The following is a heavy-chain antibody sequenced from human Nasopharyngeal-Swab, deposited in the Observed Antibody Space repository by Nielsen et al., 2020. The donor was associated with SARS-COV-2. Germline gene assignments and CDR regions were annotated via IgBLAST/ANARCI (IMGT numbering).Heavy chain of an antibody. CDR2: ISSSSSYI. J-gene: IGHJ4*02. V-gene: IGHV3-21*01. D-gene: IGHD6-6*01. CDR1: GFTFSSYS. CDR3: ARGGGDSSSPFDY. Sequence: GGSLRLSCAASGFTFSSYSMNWVRQAPGKGLEWVSSISSSSSYIYYADSVKGRFTISRDNAKNSLYLQMNSLRAEDTAVYYCARGGGDSSSPFDYWGRGTLVTVSS.